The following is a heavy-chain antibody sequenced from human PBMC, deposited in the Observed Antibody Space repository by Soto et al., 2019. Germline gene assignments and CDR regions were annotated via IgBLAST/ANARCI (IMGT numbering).Heavy chain of an antibody. CDR1: GGSISSDDYY. J-gene: IGHJ4*02. CDR2: IYYTGRT. V-gene: IGHV4-30-4*01. Sequence: SETLSLTCSVSGGSISSDDYYWTWIRQPPGEGLEWIGYIYYTGRTSSTPSLESRVTISIDTSKNQFSLKLSSVSAADTAVYYCAREGSSSPEYFDFWGPGTLVTVSS. D-gene: IGHD2-15*01. CDR3: AREGSSSPEYFDF.